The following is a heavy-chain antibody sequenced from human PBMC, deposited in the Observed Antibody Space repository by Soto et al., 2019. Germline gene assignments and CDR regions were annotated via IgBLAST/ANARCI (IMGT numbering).Heavy chain of an antibody. Sequence: EASVKVSCKASGYTFTSYAMHWVRQAPGQRLEWMGWINAGNGNTKYSQKFQGRVTITRNTSASTAYMELSSLRSEDTAVYYCARDYDILTAYFDPWGQGTLVTVSS. CDR3: ARDYDILTAYFDP. J-gene: IGHJ5*02. CDR2: INAGNGNT. D-gene: IGHD3-9*01. CDR1: GYTFTSYA. V-gene: IGHV1-3*01.